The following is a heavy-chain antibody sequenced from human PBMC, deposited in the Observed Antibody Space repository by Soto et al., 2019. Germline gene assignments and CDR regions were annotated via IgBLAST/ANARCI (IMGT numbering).Heavy chain of an antibody. CDR1: GFTFSSFV. CDR3: ARGSAYSSGWYLGGY. Sequence: QVQLVESGGGVVQPGRSLRLSCAASGFTFSSFVMHWVRQAPGKGLEWVAVISYDGSNKYYADSVKGRFTISRDNSKNTLYLQMNSLRAEDTAVYYCARGSAYSSGWYLGGYWGQGTLVTVSS. D-gene: IGHD6-19*01. CDR2: ISYDGSNK. J-gene: IGHJ4*02. V-gene: IGHV3-30-3*01.